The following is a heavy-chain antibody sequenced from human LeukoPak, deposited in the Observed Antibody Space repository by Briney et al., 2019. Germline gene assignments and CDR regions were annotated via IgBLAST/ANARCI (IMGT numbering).Heavy chain of an antibody. D-gene: IGHD6-25*01. Sequence: PSETLSLTCTVSGGSISSYYWSWIRQPPGKGLEWIGYIYYSGSTNYNPSLKSRLVMSADLPENHISLKLTSVTAADTAVYYCAREGGFYRPLDYSGQGTLVTVSS. J-gene: IGHJ4*02. CDR1: GGSISSYY. CDR2: IYYSGST. V-gene: IGHV4-59*12. CDR3: AREGGFYRPLDY.